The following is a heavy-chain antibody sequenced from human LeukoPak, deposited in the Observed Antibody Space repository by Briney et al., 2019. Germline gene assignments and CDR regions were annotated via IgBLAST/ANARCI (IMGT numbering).Heavy chain of an antibody. D-gene: IGHD3-16*02. CDR3: ARVKGLRLGELSF. V-gene: IGHV1-2*02. CDR1: GYIFTNYA. Sequence: ASVKVSCKASGYIFTNYAMNWVRQAPGQGLEWMGWINPNSGGTNYAQKFQGRVTMTRDTSISTAYMELSRLRSDDTAVYYCARVKGLRLGELSFWGQGTLVTVSS. J-gene: IGHJ4*02. CDR2: INPNSGGT.